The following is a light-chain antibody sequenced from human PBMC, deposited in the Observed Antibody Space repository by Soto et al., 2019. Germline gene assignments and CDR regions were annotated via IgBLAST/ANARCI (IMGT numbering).Light chain of an antibody. J-gene: IGKJ4*01. CDR2: KAS. CDR3: QQYNSYSLS. V-gene: IGKV1-5*03. Sequence: DIQMTQSPSTLSASVGDRVTMTCRASQSFSSWLAWYQQKPGKAPKLLIYKASSLDSGVPSRFSGSGSGTEFPLTISSLQPDDFATYYCQQYNSYSLSFGGGTKVEIK. CDR1: QSFSSW.